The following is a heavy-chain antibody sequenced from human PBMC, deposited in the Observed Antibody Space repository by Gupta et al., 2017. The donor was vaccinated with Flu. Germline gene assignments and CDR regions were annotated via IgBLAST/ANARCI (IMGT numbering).Heavy chain of an antibody. J-gene: IGHJ5*01. CDR3: ARDVGSGDYDS. D-gene: IGHD4-17*01. Sequence: EVQLVESGGGLVQPGGSLRLSCGASGFTLSDYWMGWVRQAPGKGPELVANINRDGSVINYMDFVRGRFTISRDNAKNAVYFQMNSLRVDDTAVYYCARDVGSGDYDSCGQGTLVTVSS. V-gene: IGHV3-7*01. CDR1: GFTLSDYW. CDR2: INRDGSVI.